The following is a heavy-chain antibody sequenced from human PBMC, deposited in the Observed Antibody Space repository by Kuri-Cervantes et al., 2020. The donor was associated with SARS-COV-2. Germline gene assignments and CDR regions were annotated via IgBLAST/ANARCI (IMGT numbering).Heavy chain of an antibody. Sequence: SETLSLTCAVYGGSFSGYYWSWIRQPPGKGLEWIGEINHSGSTNYNPSLKSRVTISVDTSKNQFSLKLSSVTAADTAVYYCARGGRGHVDFWSGYPPPMYLDVWDKGTTVTVSS. CDR1: GGSFSGYY. J-gene: IGHJ6*04. CDR3: ARGGRGHVDFWSGYPPPMYLDV. V-gene: IGHV4-34*01. CDR2: INHSGST. D-gene: IGHD3-3*01.